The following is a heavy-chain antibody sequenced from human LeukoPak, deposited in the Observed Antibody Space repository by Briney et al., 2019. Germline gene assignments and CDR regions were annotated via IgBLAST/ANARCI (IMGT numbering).Heavy chain of an antibody. Sequence: GGSLRLSCTASGFTFGDYAMAWVRQAPGKGLEWVGFIRSKIYGGTPEYAASVKGRFTISRDDSKGIAYLQMNSLKTEDTAVYYCTRDQTPYYWGQGTLVTVSS. CDR3: TRDQTPYY. CDR2: IRSKIYGGTP. J-gene: IGHJ4*02. V-gene: IGHV3-49*04. CDR1: GFTFGDYA.